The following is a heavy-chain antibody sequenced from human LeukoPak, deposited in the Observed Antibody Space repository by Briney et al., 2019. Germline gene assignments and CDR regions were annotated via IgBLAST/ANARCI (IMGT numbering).Heavy chain of an antibody. Sequence: SETLSLTCTVSGYSISSGYYWGWIRQPPGKGLEWIGSIYHSGSTNYNPSLKSRVTISVDTSKNQFSLKLSSLTAADTAVYYCARASHDYGDYSHFDYWGQGTLVTVSS. D-gene: IGHD4-17*01. CDR2: IYHSGST. V-gene: IGHV4-38-2*02. J-gene: IGHJ4*02. CDR3: ARASHDYGDYSHFDY. CDR1: GYSISSGYY.